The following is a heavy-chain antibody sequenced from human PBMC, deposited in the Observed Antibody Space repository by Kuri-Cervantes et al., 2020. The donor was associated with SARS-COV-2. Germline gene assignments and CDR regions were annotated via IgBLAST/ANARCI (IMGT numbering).Heavy chain of an antibody. J-gene: IGHJ4*02. Sequence: GSLRLSCTVSGGSINSYYWSWIRQPPGKGLEWIGYIYYSGSTNYNPSLKSRVTISVDTSKNQFSLKLSSVTAADTAVYYCARAEIVATIDYWGQGTRVTCAS. CDR3: ARAEIVATIDY. CDR2: IYYSGST. V-gene: IGHV4-59*01. CDR1: GGSINSYY. D-gene: IGHD5-12*01.